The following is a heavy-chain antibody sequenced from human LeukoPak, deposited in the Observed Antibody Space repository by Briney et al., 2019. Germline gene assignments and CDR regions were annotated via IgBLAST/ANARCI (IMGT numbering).Heavy chain of an antibody. D-gene: IGHD6-13*01. V-gene: IGHV3-30*04. J-gene: IGHJ4*02. CDR1: GFTFSGYA. CDR3: ARGAGASGGRDYYSDH. Sequence: PGRSLRLSCAASGFTFSGYALHWVRQAPGKGLEWVAVISNDANYKHYADSVKGRFTISRDNSKNTLYLQMNSLRPEDTAVYYCARGAGASGGRDYYSDHWGQGMPVAVSS. CDR2: ISNDANYK.